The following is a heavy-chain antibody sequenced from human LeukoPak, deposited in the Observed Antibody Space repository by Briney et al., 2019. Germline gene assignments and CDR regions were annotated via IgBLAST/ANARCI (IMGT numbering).Heavy chain of an antibody. CDR3: ARVNYGDYLPSFDY. J-gene: IGHJ4*02. Sequence: PGGSLRLSCAASGFTFSSYSMNWVRQAPGKGLEWGSYISISSSIIYYADSVKGRFTISRDNAKNSLYLQMNSLRAEDTAVYYCARVNYGDYLPSFDYWGQGTLVTVSS. CDR2: ISISSSII. D-gene: IGHD4-17*01. CDR1: GFTFSSYS. V-gene: IGHV3-48*01.